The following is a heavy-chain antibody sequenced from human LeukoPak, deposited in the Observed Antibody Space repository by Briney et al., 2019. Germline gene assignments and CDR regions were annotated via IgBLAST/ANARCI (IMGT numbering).Heavy chain of an antibody. CDR1: GFTFSNYW. V-gene: IGHV3-7*01. CDR2: IKRDGSEK. CDR3: ARDEYYNFWSGYTHYYGMDV. J-gene: IGHJ6*02. Sequence: GGSLRLSCAASGFTFSNYWMSWVRQAPGKGLEGVANIKRDGSEKYYVDSVKGRFTISRDNAKNSLYLQMNSLRAEDTAVYYCARDEYYNFWSGYTHYYGMDVWGQGTTVTISS. D-gene: IGHD3-3*01.